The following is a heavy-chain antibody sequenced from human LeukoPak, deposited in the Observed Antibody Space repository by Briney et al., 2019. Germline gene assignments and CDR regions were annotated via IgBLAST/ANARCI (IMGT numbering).Heavy chain of an antibody. J-gene: IGHJ4*02. CDR2: IANDGNDK. CDR3: ARAPLYYYDSSGYYYDY. Sequence: PGRSLRLSCAASGFTFSGYAMHWVRQAPGKGLEWVAVIANDGNDKKSADSVKGRFTISRDNSKNTLYLQMNSLRAEDTAVYYCARAPLYYYDSSGYYYDYWGQGTLVTVSS. CDR1: GFTFSGYA. D-gene: IGHD3-22*01. V-gene: IGHV3-30*03.